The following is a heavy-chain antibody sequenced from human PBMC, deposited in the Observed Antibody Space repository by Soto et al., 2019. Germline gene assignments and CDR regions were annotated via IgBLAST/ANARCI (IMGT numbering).Heavy chain of an antibody. CDR3: ARGEVVRGAEFYYTMDV. CDR2: IYHSGST. CDR1: GGSISNSNW. D-gene: IGHD3-10*02. Sequence: QVQLQESGPGLVKPSGTLSLSCAVSGGSISNSNWWNWVRQPPGKGLEWIGEIYHSGSTTYNPSVKGRVTISVVKSKNQFSLKLSSVTAADTAVYYCARGEVVRGAEFYYTMDVWGQGTTVTVSS. J-gene: IGHJ6*02. V-gene: IGHV4-4*02.